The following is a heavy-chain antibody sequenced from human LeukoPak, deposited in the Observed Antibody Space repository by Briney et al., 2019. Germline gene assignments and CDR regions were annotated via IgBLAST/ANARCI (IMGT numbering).Heavy chain of an antibody. CDR1: GYTFTSYG. J-gene: IGHJ4*02. CDR3: ARVHYDILTGYSYFDY. Sequence: ASVTVSCKASGYTFTSYGISWVRQAPGQGLEWMGWISAYNDNTNYAQKLQGRVTMTTDTSTSTAYMELRSLRSDDTVVYYCARVHYDILTGYSYFDYWGQGTLVTVSS. V-gene: IGHV1-18*01. D-gene: IGHD3-9*01. CDR2: ISAYNDNT.